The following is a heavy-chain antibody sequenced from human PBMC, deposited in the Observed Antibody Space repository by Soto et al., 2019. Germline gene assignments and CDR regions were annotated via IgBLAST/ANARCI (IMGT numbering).Heavy chain of an antibody. Sequence: SETLSLTCAVYGGSFSGYYWSWIRQPPGKGLEWIGEINHSGSTNYNPSLKSRVTISVDTSKNQFSLKLSSVAAADTAVYYCASRAYGGLVDYWGQGTLVTVSS. CDR3: ASRAYGGLVDY. D-gene: IGHD5-12*01. J-gene: IGHJ4*02. CDR2: INHSGST. V-gene: IGHV4-34*01. CDR1: GGSFSGYY.